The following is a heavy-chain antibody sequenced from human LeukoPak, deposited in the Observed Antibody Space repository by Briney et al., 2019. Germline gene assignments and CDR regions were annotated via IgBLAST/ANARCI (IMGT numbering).Heavy chain of an antibody. CDR2: IKQDGSEK. Sequence: GGSLRLSCAASGFTFRSYWMSWVRQAPGKGLEWVANIKQDGSEKYYVDSVKGRFTISRDNAKNSLYLQMNSLRVEDTAIYYCARDPYNGAYSEGYYYYYMDVWGKGTTVTVSS. V-gene: IGHV3-7*01. CDR3: ARDPYNGAYSEGYYYYYMDV. CDR1: GFTFRSYW. D-gene: IGHD1-1*01. J-gene: IGHJ6*03.